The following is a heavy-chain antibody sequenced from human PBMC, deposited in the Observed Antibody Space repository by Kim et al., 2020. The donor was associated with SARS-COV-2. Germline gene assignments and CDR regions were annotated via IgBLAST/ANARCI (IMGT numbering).Heavy chain of an antibody. Sequence: YNPSLKSRVTISVDTSKNQFSLKLSSVTAADTAVYYCARGGQRALDAFDIWGQGTMVTVSS. CDR3: ARGGQRALDAFDI. V-gene: IGHV4-31*02. J-gene: IGHJ3*02.